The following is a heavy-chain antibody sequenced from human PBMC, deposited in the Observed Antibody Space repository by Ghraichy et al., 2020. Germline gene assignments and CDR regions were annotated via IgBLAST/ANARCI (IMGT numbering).Heavy chain of an antibody. V-gene: IGHV3-21*01. CDR3: ANLEPPIAVAGTDNWFDP. CDR1: GFTFSSYS. CDR2: ISSSSSYI. Sequence: GGSLRLSCAASGFTFSSYSMNWVRQAPGKGLEWVSSISSSSSYIYYADSVKGRFTISRDNAKNSLYLQMNSLRAEDTAVYYCANLEPPIAVAGTDNWFDPWGQGTLVTVSS. D-gene: IGHD6-19*01. J-gene: IGHJ5*02.